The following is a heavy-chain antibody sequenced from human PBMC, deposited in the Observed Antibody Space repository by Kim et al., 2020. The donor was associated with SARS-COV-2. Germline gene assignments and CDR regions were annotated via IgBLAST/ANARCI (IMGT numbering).Heavy chain of an antibody. CDR2: MNPNSGNT. Sequence: ASVKVSCKASGYTFTSYDINWVRQATGQGLEWMGWMNPNSGNTGYAQKFQGRVTMTRNTSISTAYMELSSLRSEDTAVYYCARVDYDILTGYLYYWGQGTLVTVSS. J-gene: IGHJ4*02. CDR1: GYTFTSYD. CDR3: ARVDYDILTGYLYY. V-gene: IGHV1-8*01. D-gene: IGHD3-9*01.